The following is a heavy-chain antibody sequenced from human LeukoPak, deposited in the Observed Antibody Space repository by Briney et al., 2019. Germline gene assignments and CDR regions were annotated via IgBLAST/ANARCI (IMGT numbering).Heavy chain of an antibody. J-gene: IGHJ6*02. V-gene: IGHV3-48*03. CDR3: ARSSGRWTYSNFLENYYGMDV. CDR1: GFTFSSYE. CDR2: ISSSGSTI. Sequence: PGGSLRLSCAASGFTFSSYEMNWVRQAPGKGLEWVSYISSSGSTIYYADSVKGRFTISRDNAENSLYLQMNSLRAEDTAVYYCARSSGRWTYSNFLENYYGMDVWGQGTTVTVSS. D-gene: IGHD4-11*01.